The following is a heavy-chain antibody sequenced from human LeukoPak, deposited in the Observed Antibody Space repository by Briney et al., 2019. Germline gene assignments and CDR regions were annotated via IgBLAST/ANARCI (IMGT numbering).Heavy chain of an antibody. CDR3: ARRYSSSWYFDY. J-gene: IGHJ4*02. CDR1: GGSISSYY. Sequence: SETLSLTCTVSGGSISSYYWSWIRQPPGKGLEWIGYIYYSGSTNYNPSLKSRVTISVDTSKNQFSLKLSSVTAADTAVYYCARRYSSSWYFDYWGQGTLITVSS. CDR2: IYYSGST. V-gene: IGHV4-59*08. D-gene: IGHD6-13*01.